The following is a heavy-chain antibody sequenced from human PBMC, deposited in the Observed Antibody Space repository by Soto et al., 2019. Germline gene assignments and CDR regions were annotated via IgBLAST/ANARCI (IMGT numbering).Heavy chain of an antibody. CDR3: VKGSGYYSGSTCYPLDY. CDR2: VSGSGGST. Sequence: EVQLLESGGGLVQPGGSLSLSCAASGFTFSTYAMSWVRQAPGKGLEWVSAVSGSGGSTYYADSVKGRFTISRDNSKNTLYLQMYNLRAEATAVYHCVKGSGYYSGSTCYPLDYWGHGTLVTVSS. D-gene: IGHD2-2*01. CDR1: GFTFSTYA. V-gene: IGHV3-23*01. J-gene: IGHJ4*01.